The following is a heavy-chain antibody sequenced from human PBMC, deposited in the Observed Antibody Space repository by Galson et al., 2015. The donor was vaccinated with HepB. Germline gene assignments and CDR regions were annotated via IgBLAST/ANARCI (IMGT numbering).Heavy chain of an antibody. Sequence: TLRLSCAASGFTFSDYYMSWIRQAPGKGPEWVSYISSSSSYTNYADSVKGRFTISRDNAKNSLYLQMNSLRAEDTAVYYCARGYYGSGSYYTWGVDYWGQGTLVTVSS. V-gene: IGHV3-11*05. CDR3: ARGYYGSGSYYTWGVDY. CDR2: ISSSSSYT. CDR1: GFTFSDYY. D-gene: IGHD3-10*01. J-gene: IGHJ4*02.